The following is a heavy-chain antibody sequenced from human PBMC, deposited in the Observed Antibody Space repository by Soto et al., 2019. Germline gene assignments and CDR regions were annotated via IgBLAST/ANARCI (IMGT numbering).Heavy chain of an antibody. D-gene: IGHD3-9*01. J-gene: IGHJ3*02. CDR3: AKDSYYDFLTGYSRNGFDI. CDR1: GYSFIGYY. CDR2: HNPNSRAT. V-gene: IGHV1-2*02. Sequence: ASVKVYCQASGYSFIGYYMHWVRQVPGQGLVWMVCHNPNSRATNYAQKFQGRVTMTMDTSISTAYMELNRLRSDDTPVYYCAKDSYYDFLTGYSRNGFDIWGQGTMVTVSS.